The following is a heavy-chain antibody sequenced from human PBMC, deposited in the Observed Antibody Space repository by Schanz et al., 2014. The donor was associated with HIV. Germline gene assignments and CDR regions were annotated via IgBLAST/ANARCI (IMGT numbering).Heavy chain of an antibody. D-gene: IGHD1-26*01. Sequence: QVQLVQSGAEVTKPGSSVKVSCKASGGTFSSYAFSWVRQAPGPGLEWMGGIIPILRTANYAQKFQGRVTITADEATSTAYMELSSLRSDDTAVYYCARDMPRDGSYFRAFDIWGQGTMVTVSS. J-gene: IGHJ3*02. CDR1: GGTFSSYA. CDR3: ARDMPRDGSYFRAFDI. V-gene: IGHV1-69*01. CDR2: IIPILRTA.